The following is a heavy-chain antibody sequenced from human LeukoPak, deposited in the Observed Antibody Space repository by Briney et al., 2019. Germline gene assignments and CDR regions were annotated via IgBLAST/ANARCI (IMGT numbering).Heavy chain of an antibody. J-gene: IGHJ3*02. CDR3: ARDTRGYGAFDI. Sequence: SETLSLTCTVSGGSISSYYWSWIRQPPGKGLEWIGYIYYSGSTNYNPSLKSRVTISVDTSKNQFSLKLSSVTAADTAVYYCARDTRGYGAFDIWGQGTMVTVSS. V-gene: IGHV4-59*12. CDR1: GGSISSYY. D-gene: IGHD5-12*01. CDR2: IYYSGST.